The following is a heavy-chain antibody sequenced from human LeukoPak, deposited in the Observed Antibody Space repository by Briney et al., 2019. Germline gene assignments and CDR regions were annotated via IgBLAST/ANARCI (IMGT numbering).Heavy chain of an antibody. CDR2: IKQDGSEK. D-gene: IGHD3/OR15-3a*01. CDR3: ADGPYYYYMDV. V-gene: IGHV3-7*01. J-gene: IGHJ6*03. Sequence: GGSLRLSCAASGFTFSSYAMSWVRQAPGKGLEWVANIKQDGSEKYYVDSVKGRFTISRDNAKNSLYLQMNSLRAEDTAVYYCADGPYYYYMDVWGKGTTVTVSS. CDR1: GFTFSSYA.